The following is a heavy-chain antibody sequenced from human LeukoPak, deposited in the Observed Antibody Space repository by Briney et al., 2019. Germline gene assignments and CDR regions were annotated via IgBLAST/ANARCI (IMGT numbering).Heavy chain of an antibody. Sequence: GGSLRLSCAASGFIFSNYWMGWVRQAPGKGLACVANIKTDGSETYYVDSVKGRFTISRDNAKNSLFLQMNSLRAEDTAIYYCVSAIRGSPIDYWGQGTLVSVPS. CDR2: IKTDGSET. CDR3: VSAIRGSPIDY. CDR1: GFIFSNYW. V-gene: IGHV3-7*01. D-gene: IGHD3-10*01. J-gene: IGHJ4*02.